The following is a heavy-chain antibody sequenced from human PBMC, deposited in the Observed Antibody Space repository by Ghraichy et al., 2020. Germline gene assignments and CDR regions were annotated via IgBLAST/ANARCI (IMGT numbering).Heavy chain of an antibody. J-gene: IGHJ6*02. D-gene: IGHD5-18*01. V-gene: IGHV4-34*01. CDR2: INHSGST. CDR1: GGSFSGYY. Sequence: SETLSLTCAVYGGSFSGYYWSWIRQPPGKGLEWIGEINHSGSTNYNPSLKSRVTISVDTSKNQFSLKLSSVTAADTAVYYCASSYSYGYYYYYGMDVWGQGTTVTVSS. CDR3: ASSYSYGYYYYYGMDV.